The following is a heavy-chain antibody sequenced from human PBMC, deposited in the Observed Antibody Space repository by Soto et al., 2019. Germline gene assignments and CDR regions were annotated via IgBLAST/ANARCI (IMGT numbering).Heavy chain of an antibody. J-gene: IGHJ4*02. CDR3: AHRHTSGRYX. Sequence: FGATLVHPTQTLTLTCTFSGFSLNSRGLGVAWIRQPPVKALEWLALIYWNDDKRYSPSLKSRLTITKETSKNQLVLTLTNVDPMETATYFCAHRHTSGRYXWGQGTMVTVSX. CDR1: GFSLNSRGLG. CDR2: IYWNDDK. V-gene: IGHV2-5*01.